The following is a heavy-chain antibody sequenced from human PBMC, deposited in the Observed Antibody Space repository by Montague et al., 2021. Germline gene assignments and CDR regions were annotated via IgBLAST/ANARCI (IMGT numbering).Heavy chain of an antibody. Sequence: SLRLSCAASGLTFSNYSMHWVRQSPGKGLEWVADITYDGSNEFYTDSVKGRFTISRDNSKNTLFLQMNSLRAEDTAVYYCARGGCSGDYYGAFDFWGHGTMVTVSS. V-gene: IGHV3-30-3*01. J-gene: IGHJ3*01. CDR3: ARGGCSGDYYGAFDF. CDR2: ITYDGSNE. D-gene: IGHD2-21*02. CDR1: GLTFSNYS.